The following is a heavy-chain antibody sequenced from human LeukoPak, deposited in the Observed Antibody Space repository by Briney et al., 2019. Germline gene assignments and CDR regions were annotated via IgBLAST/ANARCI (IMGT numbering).Heavy chain of an antibody. Sequence: GSLRLSCAGSGFPFSNYWMAWVRQAPGKGLEWVASMKEDGGEINYVDSVKGRFTISRDNAKNSLDLQMNSLRVDDTAVYYCVRDRGYSTFDYWGQGTLVIVSS. CDR3: VRDRGYSTFDY. CDR1: GFPFSNYW. J-gene: IGHJ4*02. CDR2: MKEDGGEI. D-gene: IGHD4-23*01. V-gene: IGHV3-7*01.